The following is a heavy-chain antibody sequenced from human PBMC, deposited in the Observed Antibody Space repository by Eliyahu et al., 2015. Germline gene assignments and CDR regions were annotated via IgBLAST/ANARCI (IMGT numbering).Heavy chain of an antibody. CDR3: AHPTFAPGE. CDR1: XVPXSAHY. J-gene: IGHJ4*02. CDR2: INHRGNT. V-gene: IGHV4-34*01. D-gene: IGHD2/OR15-2a*01. Sequence: QVQLQQWGAGLLKPSXTLSXTCXVYXVPXSAHYWPWICQPPGKGLEWIGEINHRGNTNYNPSLNSRVTLSVDTSNNRFSLKLTSVTAADTAVYYCAHPTFAPGEWGQGTLVTVSS.